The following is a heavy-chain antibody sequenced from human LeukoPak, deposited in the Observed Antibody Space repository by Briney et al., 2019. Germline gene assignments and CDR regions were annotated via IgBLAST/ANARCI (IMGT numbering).Heavy chain of an antibody. J-gene: IGHJ4*02. Sequence: GGSLRLSCAASGFTFSNYAMHWVRQAPGKGLEWVAVISYDGSNKYYADSVKGRLTISRDNSKNTLYLQMNSLRAEDTAVYYCARGTVYYYDSSGYYPNADYWGQGTLVTVSS. CDR1: GFTFSNYA. D-gene: IGHD3-22*01. V-gene: IGHV3-30*04. CDR2: ISYDGSNK. CDR3: ARGTVYYYDSSGYYPNADY.